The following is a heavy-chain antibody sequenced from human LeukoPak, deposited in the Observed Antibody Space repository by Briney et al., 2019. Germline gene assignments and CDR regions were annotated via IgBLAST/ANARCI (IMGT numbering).Heavy chain of an antibody. J-gene: IGHJ4*02. CDR2: INHSGST. V-gene: IGHV4-34*01. CDR3: ARPGHSSSWYHRFDY. Sequence: SETLSLTCAVYGGSFSGYYWSWIRRPPGKGLEWIGEINHSGSTNYNPSLKSRVTISVDTSKNQFSLKLSSVTAADTAVYYCARPGHSSSWYHRFDYWGQGTLVTVSS. D-gene: IGHD6-13*01. CDR1: GGSFSGYY.